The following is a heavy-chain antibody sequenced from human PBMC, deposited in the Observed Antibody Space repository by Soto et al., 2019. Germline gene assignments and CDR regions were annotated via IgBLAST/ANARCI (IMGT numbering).Heavy chain of an antibody. Sequence: PSETLSLTCAVSGYSVSSSNWWGWIRQPPGKGLEWIGYMYYSGLTYYNPSLESRVTMSVDTSKNQFSLKLNSVTDVDTAMYYCARIKDENWFDPWGQGTLVTVSS. CDR3: ARIKDENWFDP. V-gene: IGHV4-28*01. CDR1: GYSVSSSNW. J-gene: IGHJ5*02. CDR2: MYYSGLT.